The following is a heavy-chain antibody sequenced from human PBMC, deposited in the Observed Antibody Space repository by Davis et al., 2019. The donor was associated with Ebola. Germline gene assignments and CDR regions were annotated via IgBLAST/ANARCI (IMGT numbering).Heavy chain of an antibody. CDR1: GFIFSSHS. CDR2: ISGSGGST. V-gene: IGHV3-23*01. Sequence: ESLKTSCAASGFIFSSHSMSWVRQAPGKGLAWVSAISGSGGSTYYADSVKGRFTISSHNSKNTLYLQMNSLRAEDTAVYYCASDIAAAPHLIWGQGTMVTVSS. CDR3: ASDIAAAPHLI. D-gene: IGHD6-13*01. J-gene: IGHJ3*02.